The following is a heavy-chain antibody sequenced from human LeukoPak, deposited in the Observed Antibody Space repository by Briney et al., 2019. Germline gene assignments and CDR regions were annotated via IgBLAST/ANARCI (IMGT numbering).Heavy chain of an antibody. CDR3: AMAPPTLDSSRGY. J-gene: IGHJ4*02. D-gene: IGHD3-22*01. Sequence: PGGSLRLSCAASGFTFSSYGMSWVRQAPGKGLEWVANIKQDGSEKYYVDSVKGRFTFSRDNAKNSLYLQMNSLRAEDTAVYYCAMAPPTLDSSRGYWGQGTLVTVSS. CDR2: IKQDGSEK. V-gene: IGHV3-7*01. CDR1: GFTFSSYG.